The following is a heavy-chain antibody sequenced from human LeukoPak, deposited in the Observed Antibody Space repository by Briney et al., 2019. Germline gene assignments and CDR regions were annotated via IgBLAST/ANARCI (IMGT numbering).Heavy chain of an antibody. CDR3: AREYSSGYYGNAFDI. V-gene: IGHV1-46*01. CDR2: INPSGGST. D-gene: IGHD3-22*01. CDR1: GYTFTSYY. Sequence: GASVKVSCKASGYTFTSYYMHWVRQAPGQGLEWMGIINPSGGSTIYAQKFQGRVTMTRDMSTSTVYMELSSLRSEDTAVYCCAREYSSGYYGNAFDIWGQGTMVTVSS. J-gene: IGHJ3*02.